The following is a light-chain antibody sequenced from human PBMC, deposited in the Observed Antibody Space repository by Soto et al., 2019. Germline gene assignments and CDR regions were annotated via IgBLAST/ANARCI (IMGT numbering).Light chain of an antibody. Sequence: EIVLTQSPGTLSLSPGERATLSCRASQSVTSTYLAWYQQRPGQTPTLLISDTSIRATGIPDRFSGSGSGTDFTLAISRLEPEDFATYYCLQDYTYPLTFGGGTKVDIK. CDR3: LQDYTYPLT. J-gene: IGKJ4*01. CDR2: DTS. V-gene: IGKV3-20*01. CDR1: QSVTSTY.